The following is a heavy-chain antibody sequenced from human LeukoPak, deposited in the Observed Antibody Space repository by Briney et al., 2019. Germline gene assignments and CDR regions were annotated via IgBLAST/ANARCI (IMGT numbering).Heavy chain of an antibody. J-gene: IGHJ4*02. D-gene: IGHD4-17*01. CDR1: GGSISSYY. CDR3: ARLPSYGEDY. CDR2: IYYSGGT. V-gene: IGHV4-59*08. Sequence: SETLSLTCTVSGGSISSYYWSWIRQPPGKGLEWIGYIYYSGGTNYNPALKSRVTISVDTSKNQFSLKLSSVTAADTAVYYCARLPSYGEDYWGQGTLVTVSS.